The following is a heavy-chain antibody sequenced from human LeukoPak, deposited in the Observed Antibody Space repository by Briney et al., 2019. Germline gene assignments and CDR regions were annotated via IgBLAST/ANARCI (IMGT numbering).Heavy chain of an antibody. D-gene: IGHD4-17*01. V-gene: IGHV5-10-1*01. CDR3: ARRFFGDYGLGY. Sequence: GESLKISCKGSGYSFTSYWITWVRQMPGKGLEWMGTIDPSDSYTNYSPSFQGHVTISGDKSISTAYLQWSSLKASDTAMYYCARRFFGDYGLGYWGQGTLVTVSS. J-gene: IGHJ4*02. CDR2: IDPSDSYT. CDR1: GYSFTSYW.